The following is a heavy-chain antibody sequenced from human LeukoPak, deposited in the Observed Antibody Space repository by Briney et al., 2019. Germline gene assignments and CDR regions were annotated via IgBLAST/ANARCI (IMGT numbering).Heavy chain of an antibody. J-gene: IGHJ4*02. CDR1: EFSFSSYG. CDR3: ARARNNYDSSGYSALDY. D-gene: IGHD3-22*01. CDR2: VGYDGTNK. V-gene: IGHV3-33*01. Sequence: SLRLSCAASEFSFSSYGIHWVRHAPGKGLQWVASVGYDGTNKYHTDSVKGRFTISRDNSQSTLYLKMNSLRAEDTAVYYCARARNNYDSSGYSALDYWGQGTLVTVYS.